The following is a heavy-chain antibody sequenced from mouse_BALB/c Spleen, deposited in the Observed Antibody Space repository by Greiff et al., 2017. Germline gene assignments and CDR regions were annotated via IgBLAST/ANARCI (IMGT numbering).Heavy chain of an antibody. D-gene: IGHD1-2*01. CDR2: INPGSGGT. J-gene: IGHJ4*01. V-gene: IGHV1-54*01. Sequence: QVQLQQSGAELVRPGTSVKVSCKASGYAFTNYLIEWVKQRPGQGLEWIGVINPGSGGTNYNEKFKGKATLTADKSSSTAYMQLSSLTSDDSAVYFCASSTAYAMDYWGQGTSVTVSS. CDR1: GYAFTNYL. CDR3: ASSTAYAMDY.